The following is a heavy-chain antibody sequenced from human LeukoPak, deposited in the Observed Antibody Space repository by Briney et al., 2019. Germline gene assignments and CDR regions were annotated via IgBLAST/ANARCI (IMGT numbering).Heavy chain of an antibody. CDR2: FDPEDGET. CDR3: ATLLIYYDSSGYYYVRYYFDY. D-gene: IGHD3-22*01. V-gene: IGHV1-24*01. J-gene: IGHJ4*02. CDR1: GYTLTELS. Sequence: ASVKVSCKVSGYTLTELSMHWVRQAPGKGLEWMGGFDPEDGETIYAQKFQGRVTMTEDTSTDTAYMELSSLRSEDTAVYYCATLLIYYDSSGYYYVRYYFDYWGQGTLVTVSS.